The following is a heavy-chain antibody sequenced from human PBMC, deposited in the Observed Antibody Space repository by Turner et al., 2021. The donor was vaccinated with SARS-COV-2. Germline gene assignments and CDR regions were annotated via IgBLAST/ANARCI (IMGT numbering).Heavy chain of an antibody. V-gene: IGHV4-39*01. J-gene: IGHJ3*02. CDR2: IYYSGST. CDR1: VGSISSSSYY. D-gene: IGHD3-22*01. Sequence: QLQLQESCTGLLMPSSSLSLTCTVSVGSISSSSYYWGWIRQPPGKGLEWIGSIYYSGSTYYNPSLKSRVTISVYTSKNQFSLRLSSVTAADTAVYYCARHPYYYDRDEAFDIWGQGTMVTVSS. CDR3: ARHPYYYDRDEAFDI.